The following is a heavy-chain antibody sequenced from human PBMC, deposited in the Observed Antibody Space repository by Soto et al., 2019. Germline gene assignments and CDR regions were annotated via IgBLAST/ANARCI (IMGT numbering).Heavy chain of an antibody. D-gene: IGHD2-21*01. CDR1: GFTFSSYG. CDR3: AKGVNPAGSDY. V-gene: IGHV3-30*18. J-gene: IGHJ4*02. CDR2: ISHDGSVT. Sequence: QVQLVESGGGVVQPGRSLRLSCAASGFTFSSYGMHWVRQAPGKGLEWVAVISHDGSVTYYPDSVKGRFTISRDNSKNTVYLHMNSLKAEETAVYYCAKGVNPAGSDYWGQGTLVTVSS.